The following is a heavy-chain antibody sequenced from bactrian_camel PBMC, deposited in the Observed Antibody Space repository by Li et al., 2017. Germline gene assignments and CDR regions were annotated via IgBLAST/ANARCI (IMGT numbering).Heavy chain of an antibody. CDR2: MHILSGSS. D-gene: IGHD2*01. CDR1: GYISSNYC. J-gene: IGHJ6*01. Sequence: HVQLVESGGGSVQAGGSLRLSCAASGYISSNYCMGWFRQAAGKEREGVAVMHILSGSSVYADSVKGRFTISRYNAKNTVLLQMNSLKPEDTAMYYCTADKSSACSNLWTHGGARAFGYWGQGTQVTVS. CDR3: TADKSSACSNLWTHGGARAFGY. V-gene: IGHV3S53*01.